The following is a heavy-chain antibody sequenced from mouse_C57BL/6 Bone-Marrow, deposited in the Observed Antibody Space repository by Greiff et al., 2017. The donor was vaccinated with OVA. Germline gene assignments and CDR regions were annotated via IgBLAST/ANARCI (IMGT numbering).Heavy chain of an antibody. CDR3: ARDYGSSYDWYFDV. J-gene: IGHJ1*03. CDR2: IDPSDSYN. Sequence: QVQLQQPGAELVMPGASVKLSCKASGYTFTSYWMHWVKQRPGQGLEWIGEIDPSDSYNNYNQKFKGKSTLTVDKSSSTAYMQLSSLTSEDSAVYYCARDYGSSYDWYFDVWGTGTTVTVSS. V-gene: IGHV1-69*01. CDR1: GYTFTSYW. D-gene: IGHD1-1*01.